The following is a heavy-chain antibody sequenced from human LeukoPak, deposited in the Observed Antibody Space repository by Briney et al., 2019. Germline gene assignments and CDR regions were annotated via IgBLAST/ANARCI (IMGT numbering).Heavy chain of an antibody. D-gene: IGHD6-19*01. CDR1: GCTFSSYS. V-gene: IGHV3-21*01. Sequence: GGSLRLSCAASGCTFSSYSMNWVRQAPGKGLEWVSSISSSSSYIYYADSVKGRFTISRDNAKNSLYLQMNSLRAEDTAVYYCARDFSGVAGFDYWGQGTLVTVSS. J-gene: IGHJ4*02. CDR3: ARDFSGVAGFDY. CDR2: ISSSSSYI.